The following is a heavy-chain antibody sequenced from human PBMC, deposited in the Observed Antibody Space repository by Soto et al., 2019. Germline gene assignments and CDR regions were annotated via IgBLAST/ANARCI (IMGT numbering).Heavy chain of an antibody. Sequence: PSETLSLTCTVSGGSISSGGYYWTWIRQHPVRGLEWIGYIYYSASSYYNPSLKSRVTISLDTSKNQFSLKLSSVTAADTAVYYCARSDMATAWPYFDYWGQGTLVTVSS. CDR3: ARSDMATAWPYFDY. V-gene: IGHV4-31*03. CDR2: IYYSASS. J-gene: IGHJ4*02. CDR1: GGSISSGGYY. D-gene: IGHD5-18*01.